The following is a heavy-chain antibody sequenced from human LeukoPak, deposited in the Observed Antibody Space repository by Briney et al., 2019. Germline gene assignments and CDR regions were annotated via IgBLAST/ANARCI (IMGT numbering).Heavy chain of an antibody. CDR1: GYSISSGYY. J-gene: IGHJ4*02. CDR2: IYHSGTT. D-gene: IGHD6-13*01. CDR3: ARRWRERMAAAAYFDY. V-gene: IGHV4-38-2*02. Sequence: PSETLSLTCTVSGYSISSGYYWGWIRQPPGKGLEWIGSIYHSGTTYYEPSLESRVTISVDTSKNQFSLKLSSVTAADTAVYYCARRWRERMAAAAYFDYWGQGTLVTVSS.